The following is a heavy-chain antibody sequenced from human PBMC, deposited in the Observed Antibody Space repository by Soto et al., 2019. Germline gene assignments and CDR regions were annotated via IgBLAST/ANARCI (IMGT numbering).Heavy chain of an antibody. J-gene: IGHJ4*02. V-gene: IGHV3-7*01. Sequence: LRLSCAASGFTFSSAWMTWVRQAPGKGLEWVAIIKPDGSATDYVDSVKGRFAISRDNGENSLYLQMNSLTVEDTAMYYCARDSHYATYDFWGQGTLVTVSS. CDR3: ARDSHYATYDF. D-gene: IGHD4-4*01. CDR1: GFTFSSAW. CDR2: IKPDGSAT.